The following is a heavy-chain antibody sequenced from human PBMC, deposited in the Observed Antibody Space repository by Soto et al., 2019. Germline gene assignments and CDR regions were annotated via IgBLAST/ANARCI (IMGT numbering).Heavy chain of an antibody. D-gene: IGHD3-10*01. V-gene: IGHV3-48*02. J-gene: IGHJ6*02. Sequence: EAPLVESGGGLVQRGGSVRLSCAASGFTLSPYSMNWVRQAPGKGLEWISYISGSSNIINYADSVKGRFTISRDNTKKSLYLQMTSLRDEDTAVYYCARGFDLQYGMDVWGQGTTVTVSS. CDR1: GFTLSPYS. CDR2: ISGSSNII. CDR3: ARGFDLQYGMDV.